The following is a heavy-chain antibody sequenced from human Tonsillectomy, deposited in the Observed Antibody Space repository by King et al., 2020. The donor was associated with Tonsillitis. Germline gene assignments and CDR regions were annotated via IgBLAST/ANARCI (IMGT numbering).Heavy chain of an antibody. CDR3: ARDQAQLDLLYYYYSMDV. D-gene: IGHD1-1*01. J-gene: IGHJ6*03. CDR1: RFTFSSYE. V-gene: IGHV3-48*03. Sequence: QLVQSGGGLVQPGGSLRLSCAASRFTFSSYEMNWVRQAPGKGLEWVSYISSSGSTIYYADSVKGRFTISRDNAKNSLYLQMNSLRAEDTAVYYCARDQAQLDLLYYYYSMDVWGKGTTVTVSS. CDR2: ISSSGSTI.